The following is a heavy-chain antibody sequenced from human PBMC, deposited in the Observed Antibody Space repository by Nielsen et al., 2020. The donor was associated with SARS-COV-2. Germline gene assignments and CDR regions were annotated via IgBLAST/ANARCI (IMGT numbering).Heavy chain of an antibody. V-gene: IGHV3-7*01. Sequence: GGSLRLSCVASGFIFNNYWMGWVRQAPGKGLEWVANIKQDGSEKYYVQSVKGRFTISRDNAKNSLYLQMDSLRAEDTAVYYCTTFPVAAPGKQDYWGQGTLVTVSS. D-gene: IGHD6-13*01. CDR1: GFIFNNYW. CDR3: TTFPVAAPGKQDY. CDR2: IKQDGSEK. J-gene: IGHJ4*02.